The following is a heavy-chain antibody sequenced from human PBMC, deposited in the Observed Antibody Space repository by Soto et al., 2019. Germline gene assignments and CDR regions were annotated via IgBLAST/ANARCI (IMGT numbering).Heavy chain of an antibody. CDR3: ARESEDLTSNFDY. J-gene: IGHJ4*02. CDR1: GFTFSSYG. V-gene: IGHV3-30*03. Sequence: PGGSLRLSCAASGFTFSSYGMHWVRLAPGKGLEWVALISYDGSNKYYADSMKGRFTVSRDNAKNSVYLDMNSLSAEDTAVYYCARESEDLTSNFDYWGQGTLVTVSS. CDR2: ISYDGSNK.